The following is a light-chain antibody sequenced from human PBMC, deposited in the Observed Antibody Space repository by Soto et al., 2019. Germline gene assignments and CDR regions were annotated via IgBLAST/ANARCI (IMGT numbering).Light chain of an antibody. CDR1: QTFGRTY. J-gene: IGKJ2*01. CDR3: QQFGTSPLYT. Sequence: ESVLTQSQGTLSVSPGERVTLSCRASQTFGRTYLAWYQQKPGQSPRLLIYDASSRATGIPDRFSGSGSGTDFTLTISRLEPEDYAVYHCQQFGTSPLYTFGQGTTVEIK. V-gene: IGKV3-20*01. CDR2: DAS.